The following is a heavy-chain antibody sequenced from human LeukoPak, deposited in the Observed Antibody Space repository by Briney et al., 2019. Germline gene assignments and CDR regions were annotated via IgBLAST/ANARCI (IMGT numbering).Heavy chain of an antibody. V-gene: IGHV4-34*01. J-gene: IGHJ5*02. Sequence: SETLSLTCAVYGGSFSGYYWSWVRQPPGKGLEWIGEINHSGSTNYNPSLKSRVIISVDTSKNQFSLKLSSVTAADTAVYYCVRRTNNWFDPWGQGTLVTVSS. CDR1: GGSFSGYY. CDR3: VRRTNNWFDP. CDR2: INHSGST.